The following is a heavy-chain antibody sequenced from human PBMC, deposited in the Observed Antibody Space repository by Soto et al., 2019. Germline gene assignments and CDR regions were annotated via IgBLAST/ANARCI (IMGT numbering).Heavy chain of an antibody. CDR1: GYTLTSFC. V-gene: IGHV1-18*01. Sequence: GAPVKVSFKASGYTLTSFCISWVRQGPGQGHEWMGWISAYNGNTNYAQKRQGRVTMTTDTSTSTAYMELRSLRSDDTAVYYCASEGQLNPYYYYYGMDVWGQGTTVTVSS. CDR2: ISAYNGNT. D-gene: IGHD5-18*01. J-gene: IGHJ6*02. CDR3: ASEGQLNPYYYYYGMDV.